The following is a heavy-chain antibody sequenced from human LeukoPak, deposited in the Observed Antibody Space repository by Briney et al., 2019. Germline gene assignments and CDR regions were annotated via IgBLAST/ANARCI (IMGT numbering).Heavy chain of an antibody. CDR3: ARGVYGDYLEYFQH. CDR2: MNPNSGNT. CDR1: GYTFTSYD. D-gene: IGHD4-17*01. V-gene: IGHV1-8*03. J-gene: IGHJ1*01. Sequence: ASVKVSCKASGYTFTSYDINWVRQATGQGLEWMGWMNPNSGNTGYAQKFQGRVTITRNTSISTAYMELSSLRSEDTAVYYCARGVYGDYLEYFQHWGQGTLVTVSS.